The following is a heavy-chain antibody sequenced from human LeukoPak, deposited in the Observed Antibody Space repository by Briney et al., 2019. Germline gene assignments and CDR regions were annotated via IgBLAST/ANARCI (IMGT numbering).Heavy chain of an antibody. Sequence: PGGSLRLSCAASGFTFSSDSMNWVRQAPGKGLEWVSSISSSSSYIYYADSVRGRFTISRDNAKDSLYLQMNSPGAEDTAVYYCARDRRQTLPDWGQGTLVTVSS. V-gene: IGHV3-21*01. CDR2: ISSSSSYI. CDR1: GFTFSSDS. CDR3: ARDRRQTLPD. J-gene: IGHJ4*02.